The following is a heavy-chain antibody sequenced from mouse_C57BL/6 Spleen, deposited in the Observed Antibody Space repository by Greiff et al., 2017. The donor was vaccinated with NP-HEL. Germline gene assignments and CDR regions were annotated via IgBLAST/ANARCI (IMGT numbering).Heavy chain of an antibody. J-gene: IGHJ3*01. CDR3: ARTSNYQFAY. Sequence: QVTLKECGPGILQSSQTLSLTCSFSGFSLSTSGMGVSWIRQPSGKGLEWLAHIYWDDDKRYNPSLKSRLTISKDTSRNQVFLKITSVDTADTATYYCARTSNYQFAYWGQGTLVTVSA. CDR2: IYWDDDK. V-gene: IGHV8-12*01. CDR1: GFSLSTSGMG. D-gene: IGHD2-5*01.